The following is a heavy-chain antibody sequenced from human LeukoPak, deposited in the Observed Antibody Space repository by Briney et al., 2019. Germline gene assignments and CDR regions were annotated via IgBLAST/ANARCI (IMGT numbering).Heavy chain of an antibody. J-gene: IGHJ4*02. CDR2: ISSSGEA. Sequence: SETLSLTCAVSGGSITTTSFSWAWIRQPPGQDLEWIATISSSGEAYYHPSLMSRVTISIDTSKNQFSLDLTSVTAADTGLSYCAKFKPRTGFDYWGQGILVIVSS. CDR1: GGSITTTSFS. CDR3: AKFKPRTGFDY. D-gene: IGHD1-14*01. V-gene: IGHV4-39*01.